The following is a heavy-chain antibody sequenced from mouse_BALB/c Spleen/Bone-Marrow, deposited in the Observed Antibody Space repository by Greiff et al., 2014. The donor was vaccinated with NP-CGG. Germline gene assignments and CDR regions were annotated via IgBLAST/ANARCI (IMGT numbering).Heavy chain of an antibody. Sequence: QVQLQQSGAELVRPGTSVKVSCKASGYAFTNYLIEWVKQRPGQGPEWIGVINPGSGGTNYNEKFKGKATLTADKSSSTAYMQLSSLTSDDSAVYFCARGAYYGNYFDYWGQGTTLTVSS. CDR3: ARGAYYGNYFDY. J-gene: IGHJ2*01. CDR1: GYAFTNYL. V-gene: IGHV1-54*01. D-gene: IGHD2-10*01. CDR2: INPGSGGT.